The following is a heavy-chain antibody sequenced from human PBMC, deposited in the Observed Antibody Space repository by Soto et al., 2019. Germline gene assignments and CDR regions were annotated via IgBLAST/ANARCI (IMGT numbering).Heavy chain of an antibody. CDR3: VKVSTFYDILTGYYSTNFFDP. CDR2: ISSDGDIT. V-gene: IGHV3-64D*06. CDR1: GFTFSEYS. Sequence: GGSLRLSCSASGFTFSEYSMHWVRQSPGNGLQYCSTISSDGDITYYADSVKGRFTISRDNSKNTLYLQMNSLRPEDTAVYYCVKVSTFYDILTGYYSTNFFDPWGQGTLVTAPQ. J-gene: IGHJ5*02. D-gene: IGHD3-9*01.